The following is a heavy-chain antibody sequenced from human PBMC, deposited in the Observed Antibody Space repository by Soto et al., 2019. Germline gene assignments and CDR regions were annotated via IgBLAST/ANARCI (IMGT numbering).Heavy chain of an antibody. J-gene: IGHJ4*02. D-gene: IGHD3-3*01. V-gene: IGHV3-33*01. CDR2: IWYDGSNK. Sequence: QVQLVESGGGMVQPGRSLRLSCAASGFTFSSYGMHWVRQAPGKRLEWVAVIWYDGSNKYYADSVKGRFTISRDNSKNTLYLQMNSLRAEDTAVYYCAREGGYDFWSAYDFDYWGQGTLVTVSS. CDR1: GFTFSSYG. CDR3: AREGGYDFWSAYDFDY.